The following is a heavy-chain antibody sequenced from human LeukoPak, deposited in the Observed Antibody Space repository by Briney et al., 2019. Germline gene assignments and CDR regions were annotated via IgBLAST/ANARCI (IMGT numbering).Heavy chain of an antibody. CDR2: RYYSGST. CDR3: AGGGDWKYFHY. D-gene: IGHD2-21*02. V-gene: IGHV4-59*01. CDR1: GGSISSYY. Sequence: SETLSLTCTVSGGSISSYYWSWIRRPPGKGLEWIGYRYYSGSTNYNPTLISRVTISVDTSRNQFSLKLTSVTAADTAVYFCAGGGDWKYFHYWGQGTLVTVSS. J-gene: IGHJ4*02.